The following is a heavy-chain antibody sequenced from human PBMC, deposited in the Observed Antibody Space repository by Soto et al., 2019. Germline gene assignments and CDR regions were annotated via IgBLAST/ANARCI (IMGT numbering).Heavy chain of an antibody. CDR2: INAGNGNT. D-gene: IGHD2-2*01. V-gene: IGHV1-3*01. CDR1: GYTFTSYA. J-gene: IGHJ4*02. Sequence: ASVKVSCKASGYTFTSYAMNWVRQAPGQRLEWMGWINAGNGNTKYYADSVQGRFTISRDNAKNSLYLQMNSLRAEDTAVYFCARDESAGSSIRYWGQGIPVTVSS. CDR3: ARDESAGSSIRY.